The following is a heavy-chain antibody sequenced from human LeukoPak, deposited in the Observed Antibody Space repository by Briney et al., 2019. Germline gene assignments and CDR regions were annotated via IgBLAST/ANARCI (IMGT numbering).Heavy chain of an antibody. V-gene: IGHV1-8*03. CDR2: INPYSGNT. J-gene: IGHJ5*02. D-gene: IGHD6-13*01. Sequence: GASVKVSCKASGYTFTNYDIHWVRQAAGQGLEWMGWINPYSGNTGYAQNFQGRITITRNTSISTAYMELSSLRSEDTAVYYCARTQQLVLRSPLDPWGQGTLVPSPQ. CDR1: GYTFTNYD. CDR3: ARTQQLVLRSPLDP.